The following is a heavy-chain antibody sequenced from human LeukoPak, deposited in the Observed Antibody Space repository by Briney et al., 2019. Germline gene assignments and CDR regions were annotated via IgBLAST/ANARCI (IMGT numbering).Heavy chain of an antibody. CDR1: GYSISSSNW. J-gene: IGHJ5*02. D-gene: IGHD5-18*01. CDR2: IYYSGST. CDR3: ARNMDTVMVGGGWFDP. V-gene: IGHV4-28*01. Sequence: SDTLSLTCAVSGYSISSSNWWGWIRPPPGKGLEWIGYIYYSGSTYYNPSLKSRVTMSVDTSKNQFSLKLSSVTAVDTAVYYCARNMDTVMVGGGWFDPWGQGTLVTVSS.